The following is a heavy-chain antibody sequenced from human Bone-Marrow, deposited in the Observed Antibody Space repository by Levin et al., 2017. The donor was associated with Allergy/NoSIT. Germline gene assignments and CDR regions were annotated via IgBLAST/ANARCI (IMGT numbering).Heavy chain of an antibody. CDR1: GYTFTNYH. D-gene: IGHD7-27*01. CDR2: MNPNSGHS. V-gene: IGHV1-8*01. CDR3: VRVLTGTAHFDY. J-gene: IGHJ4*02. Sequence: ASVKVSCKASGYTFTNYHIDWVRQTTGQGLEWVGWMNPNSGHSGSAPRFQGRVTMTSDTSVSTAYMEVNSLTSEDTATYFCVRVLTGTAHFDYWGQGTLVIVSS.